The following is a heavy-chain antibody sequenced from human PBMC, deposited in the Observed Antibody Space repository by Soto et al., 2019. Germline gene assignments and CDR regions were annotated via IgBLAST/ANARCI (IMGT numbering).Heavy chain of an antibody. CDR1: GFTFSSYG. V-gene: IGHV3-30*18. D-gene: IGHD3-3*01. J-gene: IGHJ6*02. Sequence: LRLSCAASGFTFSSYGMHWVRQAPGKGLEWVAVISYDGSNKYYADSVKGRFTISRDNSKNTLYLQMNSLRAEDTAVYYCAKEYYDFWSGYLHVYYYGMDVWGQGTTVTVSS. CDR2: ISYDGSNK. CDR3: AKEYYDFWSGYLHVYYYGMDV.